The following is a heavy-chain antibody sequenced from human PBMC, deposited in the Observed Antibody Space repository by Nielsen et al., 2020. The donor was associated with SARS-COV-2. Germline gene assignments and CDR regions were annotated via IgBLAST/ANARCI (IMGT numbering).Heavy chain of an antibody. D-gene: IGHD3-3*01. CDR2: IKQDGSEK. J-gene: IGHJ4*02. Sequence: VRQAPGKGLEWVANIKQDGSEKYYVDSVKGRFTISRDNAKNSLYLQMNSLRAEDTAVYYCARDSTSYDFWSGYYTYYFDYWGQGTLVTVSS. CDR3: ARDSTSYDFWSGYYTYYFDY. V-gene: IGHV3-7*01.